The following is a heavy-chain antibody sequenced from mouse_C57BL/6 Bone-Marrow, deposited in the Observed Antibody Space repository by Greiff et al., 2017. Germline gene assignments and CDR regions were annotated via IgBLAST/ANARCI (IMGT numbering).Heavy chain of an antibody. V-gene: IGHV1-76*01. CDR3: AYDGYYNYYAMDY. J-gene: IGHJ4*01. Sequence: VQRVESGAELVRPGASVKLSCKASGYTFTDYYINWVKQRPGQGLEWIARFYPGSGNTYYNEKFKGKATLTAEKSSSTAYMRLSRLTSEDSAVYFCAYDGYYNYYAMDYWGQGTSVTVSS. CDR2: FYPGSGNT. CDR1: GYTFTDYY. D-gene: IGHD2-3*01.